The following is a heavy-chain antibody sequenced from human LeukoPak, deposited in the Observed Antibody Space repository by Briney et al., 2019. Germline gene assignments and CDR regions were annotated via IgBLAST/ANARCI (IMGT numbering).Heavy chain of an antibody. Sequence: PSQTLSLTCTVSGGSISSGGYYWSWIRQHPGKGLEWIGYIYYSGSTYYNPSLKSRVTISVDTSKNQFSLKLSSVTAADTAVYYCARDREWEPYGMDVWGQGTTVTVSS. J-gene: IGHJ6*02. CDR2: IYYSGST. CDR3: ARDREWEPYGMDV. CDR1: GGSISSGGYY. V-gene: IGHV4-31*03. D-gene: IGHD1-26*01.